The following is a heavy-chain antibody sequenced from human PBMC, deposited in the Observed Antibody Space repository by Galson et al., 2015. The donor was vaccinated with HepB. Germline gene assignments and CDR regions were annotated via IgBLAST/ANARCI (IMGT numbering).Heavy chain of an antibody. V-gene: IGHV1-69*13. D-gene: IGHD2-2*02. Sequence: SVKVSCKASGGTCSSYAISWVRQAPGQGPEWMGGIIPIFGTANYAQKFQGRVTITADESTSTAYMELSSLRSEDTAVYYCARRRYCSSTSCYKGGYWYFDLWGRGTLVTVSS. CDR1: GGTCSSYA. CDR2: IIPIFGTA. CDR3: ARRRYCSSTSCYKGGYWYFDL. J-gene: IGHJ2*01.